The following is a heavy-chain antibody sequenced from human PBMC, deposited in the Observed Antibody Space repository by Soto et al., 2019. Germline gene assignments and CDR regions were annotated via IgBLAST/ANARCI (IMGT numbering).Heavy chain of an antibody. D-gene: IGHD6-19*01. CDR3: ARLTVAGTHHWFDP. J-gene: IGHJ5*02. CDR1: GASMSVSGSY. Sequence: PSETLSLTCAVSGASMSVSGSYWGWIRQSPGKGLEYIGYFYYTGSTNYNPSLKSRVTISVDTSKNQFSLKLSSVTAADTAVYYCARLTVAGTHHWFDPWGQGTLVTVSS. CDR2: FYYTGST. V-gene: IGHV4-61*08.